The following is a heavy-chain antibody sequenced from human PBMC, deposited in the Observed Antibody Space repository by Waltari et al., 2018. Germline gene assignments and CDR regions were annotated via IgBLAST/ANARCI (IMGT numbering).Heavy chain of an antibody. CDR2: VYYTGRT. V-gene: IGHV4-59*01. Sequence: QVQLQESGPGLVKPSETLSLTCSVSGSSISLYYWNWIRQSPGKELEWIGNVYYTGRTTYNPSRKSHVIISVDTAKSQFSLMLRSVTAADTATYYCARLRREYDYDGMDVWGQGTAITVSS. J-gene: IGHJ6*02. CDR3: ARLRREYDYDGMDV. CDR1: GSSISLYY.